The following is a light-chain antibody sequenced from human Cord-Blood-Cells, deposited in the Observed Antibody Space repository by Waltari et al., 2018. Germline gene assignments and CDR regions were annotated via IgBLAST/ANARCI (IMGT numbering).Light chain of an antibody. CDR2: GAS. J-gene: IGKJ1*01. Sequence: EIVLTQSPGTLSLSPGERATLSCRAIQRVSSSYLAWYQQKPGQAPRLLIYGASSRATGIPDRFSGSGSGTDFTLTISRLEPEDFAVYYCQQYGSSSTWTFGQGTKVEIK. V-gene: IGKV3-20*01. CDR3: QQYGSSSTWT. CDR1: QRVSSSY.